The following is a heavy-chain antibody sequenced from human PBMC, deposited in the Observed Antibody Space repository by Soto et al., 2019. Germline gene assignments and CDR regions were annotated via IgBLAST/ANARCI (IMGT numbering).Heavy chain of an antibody. CDR3: AKGGRYQYDSSVQTGPDY. D-gene: IGHD3-22*01. Sequence: GSLRLSCAASGFTFSNYVMSWVRQAAGRGLEWVSGISGSGGSTYYADSVKGRFTISRDNSKNTLYLQMNSVRGEDTAVYYCAKGGRYQYDSSVQTGPDYRGQGNLVNGTS. J-gene: IGHJ4*02. CDR1: GFTFSNYV. V-gene: IGHV3-23*01. CDR2: ISGSGGST.